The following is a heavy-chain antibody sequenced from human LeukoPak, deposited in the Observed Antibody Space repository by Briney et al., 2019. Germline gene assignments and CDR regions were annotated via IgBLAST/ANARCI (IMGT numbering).Heavy chain of an antibody. CDR3: ARELLDSYGVFDY. CDR1: GFTFSSYA. D-gene: IGHD5-18*01. Sequence: PGGSLRLSCAASGFTFSSYAMHWVRQAPGKGLEWVAVISYDGSNKYYADSVKGRFTISRDNSENTLYLQMNSLRAEDTAVYYCARELLDSYGVFDYWGQGTLVTVSS. V-gene: IGHV3-30-3*01. CDR2: ISYDGSNK. J-gene: IGHJ4*02.